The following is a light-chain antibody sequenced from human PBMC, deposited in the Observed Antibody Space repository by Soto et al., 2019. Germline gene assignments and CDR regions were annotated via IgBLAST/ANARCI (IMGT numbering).Light chain of an antibody. J-gene: IGLJ3*02. CDR3: SSYTSSSTWV. Sequence: QSALTQPASMSGSPGQSITISCTGTSSDVGGYNYVSWYQQHPGKAPKLMIYEVSNRPSGVSNRFSGCKSGNTASLTISGLQAEDEADYYCSSYTSSSTWVFGGGTKLTVL. CDR2: EVS. CDR1: SSDVGGYNY. V-gene: IGLV2-14*01.